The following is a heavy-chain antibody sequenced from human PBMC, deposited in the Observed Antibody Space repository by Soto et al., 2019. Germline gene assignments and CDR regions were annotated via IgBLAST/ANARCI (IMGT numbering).Heavy chain of an antibody. V-gene: IGHV3-74*01. CDR3: AGGGSGTYKLDN. CDR1: GFTFSSHW. D-gene: IGHD3-10*01. CDR2: VNFDGTTT. J-gene: IGHJ4*02. Sequence: EVQLVESGGGLLQPGGSLRLSCEASGFTFSSHWMHWVRQTPGKGLVWVSRVNFDGTTTNYADSVKGRLTISRDNAKNTVYLQINSLRAEDTAVYYCAGGGSGTYKLDNWGQGTLVTVSA.